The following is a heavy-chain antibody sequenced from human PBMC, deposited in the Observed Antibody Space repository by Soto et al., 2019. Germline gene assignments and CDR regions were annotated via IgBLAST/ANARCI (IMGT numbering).Heavy chain of an antibody. J-gene: IGHJ6*02. CDR2: INPNSGGT. CDR3: ARVSYGGSGSYYPYYYYYGMDV. V-gene: IGHV1-2*02. CDR1: RYTFTGYY. D-gene: IGHD3-10*01. Sequence: SVKVPCKASRYTFTGYYMHWVRQAPGQGLEWMGWINPNSGGTNYAQKFQGRVTMTRDTSISTAYMELSRLRSDDTAVYYCARVSYGGSGSYYPYYYYYGMDVWGQGTTVTVSS.